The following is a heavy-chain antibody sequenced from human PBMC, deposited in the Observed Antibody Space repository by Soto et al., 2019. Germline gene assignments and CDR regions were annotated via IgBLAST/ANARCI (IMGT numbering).Heavy chain of an antibody. CDR2: AYYRSRWIY. J-gene: IGHJ4*02. CDR1: GDSVSNNGAT. Sequence: PSQTLSLTCAISGDSVSNNGATWNWIRQSPSRGLEWLGRAYYRSRWIYDYAMSVKSRISINPDTSKNQVSLQLNSVTPADTALYYCAKDAAYYFDYWGQGALVTVSS. D-gene: IGHD6-25*01. V-gene: IGHV6-1*01. CDR3: AKDAAYYFDY.